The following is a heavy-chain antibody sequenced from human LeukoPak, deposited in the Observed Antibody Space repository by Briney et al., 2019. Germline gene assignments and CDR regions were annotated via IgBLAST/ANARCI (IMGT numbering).Heavy chain of an antibody. V-gene: IGHV3-64*01. CDR2: ISSNGGST. CDR3: ARFDDYGPY. J-gene: IGHJ4*02. CDR1: GFTFSSYA. Sequence: GGSLRLSCAASGFTFSSYAMHWVRQAPGKGLEYVSAISSNGGSTYYANSVKGRFTISRDNSKNTLYLQMGSLRAEDMAVYYCARFDDYGPYWGQGTLVTVSS. D-gene: IGHD4-17*01.